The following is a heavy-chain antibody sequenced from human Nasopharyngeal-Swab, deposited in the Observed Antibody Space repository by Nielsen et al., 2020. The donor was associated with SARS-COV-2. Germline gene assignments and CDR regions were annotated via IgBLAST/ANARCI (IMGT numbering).Heavy chain of an antibody. D-gene: IGHD2-15*01. Sequence: DQGKGLEWVANIKEGGSEKNYVDSVKGRFTISRDNAKNSLYLQMNSLRADDTAVYYCARDTYCSGGSCYGYGIDVWGQGTPVTVSS. CDR2: IKEGGSEK. CDR3: ARDTYCSGGSCYGYGIDV. J-gene: IGHJ6*02. V-gene: IGHV3-7*01.